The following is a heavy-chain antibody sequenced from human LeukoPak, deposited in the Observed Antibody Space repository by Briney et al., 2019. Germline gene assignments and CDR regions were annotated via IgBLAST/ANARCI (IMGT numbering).Heavy chain of an antibody. CDR1: GFSFIGSA. V-gene: IGHV3-73*01. CDR2: CRSKANSYAT. J-gene: IGHJ6*02. Sequence: GGSLKLCCGASGFSFIGSAMHWVRRASGKGVEWFGRCRSKANSYATAYAASVKGRVTISRDDSKNTAYLQMNSLKTEDTAVYYCTSYSSSWSSFSLGTDVWGQGTTVTVSS. CDR3: TSYSSSWSSFSLGTDV. D-gene: IGHD6-13*01.